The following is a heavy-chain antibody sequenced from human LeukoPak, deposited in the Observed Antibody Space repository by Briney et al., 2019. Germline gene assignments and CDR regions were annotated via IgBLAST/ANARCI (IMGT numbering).Heavy chain of an antibody. Sequence: GGPLRLSCAASGFTFRDYYMLWMRQAPGKGLEGVSYISSNGSTIYYAESVKGRFTISRDNAKNSLYLQMNSLRAEDTAVYYCTTDGTRSHIVVVIAILDAFDIWGQGTMVTVSS. CDR1: GFTFRDYY. CDR2: ISSNGSTI. J-gene: IGHJ3*02. D-gene: IGHD2-21*01. CDR3: TTDGTRSHIVVVIAILDAFDI. V-gene: IGHV3-11*01.